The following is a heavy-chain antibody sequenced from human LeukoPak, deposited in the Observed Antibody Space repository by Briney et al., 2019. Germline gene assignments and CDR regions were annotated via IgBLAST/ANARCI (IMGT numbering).Heavy chain of an antibody. V-gene: IGHV3-53*01. J-gene: IGHJ4*02. Sequence: PGGSLRLSCAASGFTFSSYSMNWVRQAPGKGLEWVSTIFRGGNTDYADSVKGRFTISRDNSKSILYLQMNSLRVEDTAVYYCATTRGSSFDYWGQGTLVTVSS. CDR3: ATTRGSSFDY. CDR1: GFTFSSYS. CDR2: IFRGGNT.